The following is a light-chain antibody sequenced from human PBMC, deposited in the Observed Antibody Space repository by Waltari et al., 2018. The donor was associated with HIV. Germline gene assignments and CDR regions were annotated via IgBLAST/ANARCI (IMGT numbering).Light chain of an antibody. Sequence: QAVLTQPSSLSASPGASASLTCTLRSGINVGTYTINWYQQKPGSPPQYLLRYKSDSDKQQGSGVPRRFSGSKDSSSNAGILLIAGLQSEDEAYYYCMIWYSSAGVFGGGTKLTVL. CDR1: SGINVGTYT. CDR3: MIWYSSAGV. CDR2: YKSDSDK. V-gene: IGLV5-45*02. J-gene: IGLJ3*02.